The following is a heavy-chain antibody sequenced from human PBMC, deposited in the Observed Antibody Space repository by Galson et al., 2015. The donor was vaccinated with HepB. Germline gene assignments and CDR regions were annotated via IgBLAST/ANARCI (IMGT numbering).Heavy chain of an antibody. CDR3: AKGSFSYGHHDAFDI. CDR2: INPSGGST. V-gene: IGHV1-46*01. Sequence: SVKVSCKASGYTFTSYYMHWVRQAPGQGLEWMGIINPSGGSTSYAQKFQGRVTMTRDTSTSTVYMELSSLRSEDTAVYYCAKGSFSYGHHDAFDIWGQGTMVTVSS. J-gene: IGHJ3*02. CDR1: GYTFTSYY. D-gene: IGHD5-18*01.